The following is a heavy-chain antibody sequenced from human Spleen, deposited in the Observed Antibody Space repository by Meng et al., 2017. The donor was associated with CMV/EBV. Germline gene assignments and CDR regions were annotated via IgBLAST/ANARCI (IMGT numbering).Heavy chain of an antibody. CDR3: ARGGRDDYVWGSYRYPRGSYYYGMDV. Sequence: SCAISGDSVSSNSAAWNWIRQSPSRGLEWLGRTYYRSKWYNDYAVSVKSRITINPDTSKNQFSLQLNSVTPEATAVYYCARGGRDDYVWGSYRYPRGSYYYGMDVWGQGTTVTVSS. CDR1: GDSVSSNSAA. D-gene: IGHD3-16*02. V-gene: IGHV6-1*01. CDR2: TYYRSKWYN. J-gene: IGHJ6*02.